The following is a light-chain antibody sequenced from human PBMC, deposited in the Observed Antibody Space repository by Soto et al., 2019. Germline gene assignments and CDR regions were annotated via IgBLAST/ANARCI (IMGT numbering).Light chain of an antibody. J-gene: IGLJ2*01. CDR2: DVS. Sequence: QSALTQPASVSGSPGQSITISCTGTGSDVGGYNYVSWYQQHPGKAPKVMIYDVSNRPSGVSNRFSGSKSGNTASLTISGLQAEDEAYYYCSSYTSASTPVVFGGGTKLTVL. V-gene: IGLV2-14*01. CDR1: GSDVGGYNY. CDR3: SSYTSASTPVV.